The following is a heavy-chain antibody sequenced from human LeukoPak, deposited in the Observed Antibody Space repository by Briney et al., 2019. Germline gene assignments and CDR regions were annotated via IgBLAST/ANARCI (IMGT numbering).Heavy chain of an antibody. CDR3: ARDRTVQLGTFDY. V-gene: IGHV4-59*12. Sequence: SPSETLSLTCTVSGGTIGSYYWNWIRRPPGKGLEWIGYISYSGSTNYNPSLKSRVTISVDTSKNQFSLKLNSVTAADTALYYCARDRTVQLGTFDYWGQGTLVTVSS. D-gene: IGHD6-13*01. J-gene: IGHJ4*02. CDR2: ISYSGST. CDR1: GGTIGSYY.